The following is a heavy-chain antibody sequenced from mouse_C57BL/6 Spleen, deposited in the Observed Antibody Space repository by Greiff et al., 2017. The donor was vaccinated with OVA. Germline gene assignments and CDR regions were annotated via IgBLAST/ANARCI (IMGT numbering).Heavy chain of an antibody. Sequence: EVKLMESGGDLVKPGGSLKLSCAASGFTFSSYGMSWVRQTPDKRLEWVATISSGGSYTYYPASVKGRCTISRDNAKNTLYLKRSSLKSENTAMDYCARHGYGSSWDYFDYWGQGTTLTVSS. J-gene: IGHJ2*01. CDR1: GFTFSSYG. CDR2: ISSGGSYT. V-gene: IGHV5-6*01. D-gene: IGHD1-1*01. CDR3: ARHGYGSSWDYFDY.